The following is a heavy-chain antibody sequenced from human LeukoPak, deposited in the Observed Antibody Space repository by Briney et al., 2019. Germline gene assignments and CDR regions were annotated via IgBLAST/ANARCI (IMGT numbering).Heavy chain of an antibody. CDR3: ARNYYGSGSYPNWFDP. Sequence: PSETLSLTCSVSGGSISGYYWSWIRQPAGKGLEWIGRIYTSGSTNYNPSLKSRVTMSVDTSKNQFSLKLSSVTAADTAVYYCARNYYGSGSYPNWFDPWGQGTLVTVSS. CDR2: IYTSGST. CDR1: GGSISGYY. V-gene: IGHV4-4*07. J-gene: IGHJ5*02. D-gene: IGHD3-10*01.